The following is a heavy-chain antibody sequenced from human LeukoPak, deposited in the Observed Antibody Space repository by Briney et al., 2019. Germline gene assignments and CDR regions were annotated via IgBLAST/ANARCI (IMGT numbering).Heavy chain of an antibody. CDR1: GFTFSDYY. J-gene: IGHJ6*02. V-gene: IGHV3-11*01. CDR3: ARDRWEDTAMVYYCYYYGMDV. D-gene: IGHD5-18*01. CDR2: ISSSGSTI. Sequence: GGSLRLSCAASGFTFSDYYMSWIRQAPGKGLEWVSYISSSGSTIYYADSVKGRFTISRDNAKNSLYLQMNSLRAEDTAVYYCARDRWEDTAMVYYCYYYGMDVWGQGTTVTVSS.